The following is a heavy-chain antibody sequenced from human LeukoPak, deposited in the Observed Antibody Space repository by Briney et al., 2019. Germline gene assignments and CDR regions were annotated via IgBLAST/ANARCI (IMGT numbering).Heavy chain of an antibody. V-gene: IGHV4-61*02. Sequence: PSQTLSLTCTVSGDSISGGSYYWTWIRQPAGKGLEWIGRISSRGSTNYNPSLKSRVTMSIDTSKNQFSLKLSSVTAADTAVYYCARTPIYYYDSSGYYNWGQGTLVTVSS. J-gene: IGHJ4*02. CDR1: GDSISGGSYY. D-gene: IGHD3-22*01. CDR3: ARTPIYYYDSSGYYN. CDR2: ISSRGST.